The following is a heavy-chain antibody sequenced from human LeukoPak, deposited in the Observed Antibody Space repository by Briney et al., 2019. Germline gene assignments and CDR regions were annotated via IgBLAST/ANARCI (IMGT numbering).Heavy chain of an antibody. D-gene: IGHD1-1*01. J-gene: IGHJ6*03. CDR1: GYSISSGYY. Sequence: SETLSLTCTVSGYSISSGYYWGWIRQPPGKGLEWIGSIYHSGSTFYDPSLKSRVTISVDTSKNQFSLKLSSVTAADTAIYYCATGTGHYYYYYYMDVWGKGTTVTVSS. CDR2: IYHSGST. V-gene: IGHV4-38-2*02. CDR3: ATGTGHYYYYYYMDV.